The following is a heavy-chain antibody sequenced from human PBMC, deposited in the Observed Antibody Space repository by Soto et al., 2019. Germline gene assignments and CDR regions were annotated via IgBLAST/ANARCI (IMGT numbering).Heavy chain of an antibody. CDR2: ISGSGGST. CDR1: GFTFSSYA. V-gene: IGHV3-23*01. D-gene: IGHD3-10*01. J-gene: IGHJ6*03. CDR3: AKPGVVRGHYYYYYMDV. Sequence: GGSLRLSCAASGFTFSSYAMSWVRQAPGKGLEWVSAISGSGGSTYYADSVKGRFTSSRDNSKNTLYLQMNSLRAEDTAVYYCAKPGVVRGHYYYYYMDVWGKGTTVTVSS.